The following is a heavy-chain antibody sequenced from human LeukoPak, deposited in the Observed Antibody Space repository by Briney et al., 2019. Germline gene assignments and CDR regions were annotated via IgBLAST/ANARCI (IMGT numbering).Heavy chain of an antibody. CDR3: VTGRYSYGWYDH. V-gene: IGHV4-59*13. CDR1: GGSISSFY. CDR2: MYYGGSP. D-gene: IGHD1-26*01. J-gene: IGHJ5*02. Sequence: PSETLSLTCTVSGGSISSFYWSWIRPPPGKGLEWIGYMYYGGSPNYNPSLKSRVITSLDTSKKQFSLKLNSVTTADTAVYYCVTGRYSYGWYDHWGQGILVIVSS.